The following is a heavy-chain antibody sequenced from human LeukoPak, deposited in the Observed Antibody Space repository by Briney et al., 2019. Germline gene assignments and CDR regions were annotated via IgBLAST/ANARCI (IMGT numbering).Heavy chain of an antibody. J-gene: IGHJ5*02. V-gene: IGHV3-48*03. CDR3: ARDAGGRTQREGWFDP. Sequence: PGGSLRLSCAASGFTFSSYEMNWVRQAPGKGLEWVSYISSSGSTIYYADSVKGRFTISRDNAKNSLYLQMKSLRVEDTAVYYCARDAGGRTQREGWFDPWGQGTLVTVSS. D-gene: IGHD1-26*01. CDR1: GFTFSSYE. CDR2: ISSSGSTI.